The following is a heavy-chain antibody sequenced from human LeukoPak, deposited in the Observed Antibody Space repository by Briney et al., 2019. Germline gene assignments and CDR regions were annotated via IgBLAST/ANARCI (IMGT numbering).Heavy chain of an antibody. CDR3: ARDGPHYYDSSGRTPEQPRGDY. V-gene: IGHV4-4*07. Sequence: PSETLSLTCTVSGGSISSYYWSWIRQPAGKGLEWIGRIYTSGSTNYNPSLKSRVTMSVDTSKNQFSLKLSSVTAADTAVYYCARDGPHYYDSSGRTPEQPRGDYWGQGTLVTVSS. CDR2: IYTSGST. CDR1: GGSISSYY. J-gene: IGHJ4*02. D-gene: IGHD3-22*01.